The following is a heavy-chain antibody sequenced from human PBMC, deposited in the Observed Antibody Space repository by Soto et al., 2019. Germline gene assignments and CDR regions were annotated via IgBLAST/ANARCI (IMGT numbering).Heavy chain of an antibody. D-gene: IGHD6-6*01. J-gene: IGHJ4*02. V-gene: IGHV3-30*18. Sequence: GGSLRLSCAASGFTFSSYGMHWVRQAPGKGLEWVAVISYDGSNKYYADSVKGRFTISRDNSKNTLYLQMNSLRAEDTAVYYCAKDLGMGSSACDYWGQGTLVTVSS. CDR3: AKDLGMGSSACDY. CDR1: GFTFSSYG. CDR2: ISYDGSNK.